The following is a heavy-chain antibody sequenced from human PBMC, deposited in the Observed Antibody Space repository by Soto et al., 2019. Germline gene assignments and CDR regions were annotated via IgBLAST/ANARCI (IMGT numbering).Heavy chain of an antibody. V-gene: IGHV4-34*01. D-gene: IGHD2-15*01. J-gene: IGHJ6*02. Sequence: SETLSLTCAVYGGSFSGYYWSWIRQPPGKGLEWIGEINHSGSTNYNPSLKSRVTISVDTSKNQFSLKLSSVTAADTAVYYCARADIVVVLAATETNDYYYYGMDVWGQGTTVTVSS. CDR1: GGSFSGYY. CDR2: INHSGST. CDR3: ARADIVVVLAATETNDYYYYGMDV.